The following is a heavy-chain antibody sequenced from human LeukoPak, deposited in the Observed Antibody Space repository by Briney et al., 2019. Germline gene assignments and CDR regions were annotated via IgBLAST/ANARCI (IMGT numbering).Heavy chain of an antibody. Sequence: PGGSLRLSCAASGFTFSSYSMNWVRQAPGKGLEWVAYIRRSGNPIYYADSVKGRFTISRDNAKNSLYLQMNSLRAEDTAVYYCARPSNWGGFDYWGQGTLVTVSS. J-gene: IGHJ4*02. D-gene: IGHD7-27*01. V-gene: IGHV3-48*01. CDR2: IRRSGNPI. CDR1: GFTFSSYS. CDR3: ARPSNWGGFDY.